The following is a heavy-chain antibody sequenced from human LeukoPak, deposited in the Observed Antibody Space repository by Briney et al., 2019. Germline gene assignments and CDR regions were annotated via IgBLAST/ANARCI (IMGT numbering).Heavy chain of an antibody. Sequence: PGGSLRLSCAASGFTFSTYAMTSVRQAPGKGLEWVSSLSTSSSYIYYADSLKGRFTISRDNAKNSLYLQMNSLRAEDTAVYYCARSQGTIPDSVPLDIWGQGTMVTVSS. D-gene: IGHD5/OR15-5a*01. CDR3: ARSQGTIPDSVPLDI. CDR1: GFTFSTYA. CDR2: LSTSSSYI. V-gene: IGHV3-21*01. J-gene: IGHJ3*02.